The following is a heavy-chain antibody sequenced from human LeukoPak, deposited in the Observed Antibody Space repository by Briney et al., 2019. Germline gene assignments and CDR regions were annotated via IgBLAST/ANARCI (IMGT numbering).Heavy chain of an antibody. J-gene: IGHJ2*01. Sequence: GGSLRLSCAASGFTFSSYWMSWVRQAPGKGLEWVANMKQDGSEKYYVDSVKGRFTISRDNAENSLYLQMNSLRAEDTAVYYCARDQVLYGSGWNYWCLDLWGRGTLVTVSS. CDR2: MKQDGSEK. V-gene: IGHV3-7*05. D-gene: IGHD6-19*01. CDR1: GFTFSSYW. CDR3: ARDQVLYGSGWNYWCLDL.